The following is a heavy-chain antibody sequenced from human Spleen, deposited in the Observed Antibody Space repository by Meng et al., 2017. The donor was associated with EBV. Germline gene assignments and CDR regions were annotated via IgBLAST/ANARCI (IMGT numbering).Heavy chain of an antibody. CDR1: GASISSTDYY. D-gene: IGHD3-22*01. J-gene: IGHJ4*02. CDR2: FHYSGGT. CDR3: AREPGGPYYDTSGYYFDY. V-gene: IGHV4-39*07. Sequence: QLPESGPGLVKASEPLSLTCTVSGASISSTDYYWAWIRQPPGKGLEWIGTFHYSGGTYYNPSLKSQVTISIDTSRNEFSLNLNSVTAADTAVYYCAREPGGPYYDTSGYYFDYWGQGILVTVSS.